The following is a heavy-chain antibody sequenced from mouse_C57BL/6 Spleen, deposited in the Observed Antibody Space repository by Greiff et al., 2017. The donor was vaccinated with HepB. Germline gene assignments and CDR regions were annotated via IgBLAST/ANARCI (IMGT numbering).Heavy chain of an antibody. D-gene: IGHD2-1*01. J-gene: IGHJ4*01. CDR3: ARDYGNFYYAMDY. CDR1: GYSITSGYY. CDR2: ISYDGSN. V-gene: IGHV3-6*01. Sequence: VQLQQSGPGLVKPSQSLSLTCSVTGYSITSGYYWNWIRQFPGNKLEWMGYISYDGSNNYNPSLKNRISITRDTSKNQFFLKLNSVTTEDTATYYCARDYGNFYYAMDYWGQGTSVTVSS.